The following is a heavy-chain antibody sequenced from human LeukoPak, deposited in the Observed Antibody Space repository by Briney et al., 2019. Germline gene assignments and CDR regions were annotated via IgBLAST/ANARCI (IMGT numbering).Heavy chain of an antibody. Sequence: GGSLRLSCTVSGFTVSSNSMSWVRQAPGKGLEWVSFIYSGTIHYSDSVKGRFTISKDNAKNSLYLQMNSLRTEDTAVYYCTRRFDYWGQGTLVTVSS. CDR3: TRRFDY. CDR1: GFTVSSNS. J-gene: IGHJ4*02. CDR2: IYSGTI. V-gene: IGHV3-53*01.